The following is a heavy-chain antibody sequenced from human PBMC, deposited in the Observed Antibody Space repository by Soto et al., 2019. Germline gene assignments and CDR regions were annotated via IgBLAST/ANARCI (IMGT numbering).Heavy chain of an antibody. CDR2: IKQNGSEK. CDR3: GRDYGGYDEGVTMKVVDYYYYGMDV. Sequence: GGSLRLSCAASGLTFSSYWMSWVRQAPGKGLEWVANIKQNGSEKYYLDSVKGHFTISKNNAKNSLYLQMNSLRAEDTAVYYCGRDYGGYDEGVTMKVVDYYYYGMDVWGQGTTVTVSS. D-gene: IGHD5-12*01. CDR1: GLTFSSYW. J-gene: IGHJ6*02. V-gene: IGHV3-7*01.